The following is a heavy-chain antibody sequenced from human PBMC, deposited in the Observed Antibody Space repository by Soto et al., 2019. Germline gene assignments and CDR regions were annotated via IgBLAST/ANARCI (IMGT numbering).Heavy chain of an antibody. D-gene: IGHD3-3*01. J-gene: IGHJ4*02. V-gene: IGHV3-9*01. Sequence: EVQLVESGGGLVQPGRSLRLSCAASGFTFDDYAMHWVRQAPGKGLEWVSGISWNSGSIGYADSVKGRFTISRDNAKNSLYLQMNSLRAEDTALYYCAKAGFWSGDYSLVDYWGQGTLVTVSS. CDR3: AKAGFWSGDYSLVDY. CDR1: GFTFDDYA. CDR2: ISWNSGSI.